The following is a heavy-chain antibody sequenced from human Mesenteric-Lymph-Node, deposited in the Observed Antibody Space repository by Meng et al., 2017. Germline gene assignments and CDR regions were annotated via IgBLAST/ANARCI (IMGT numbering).Heavy chain of an antibody. CDR3: ARGPSMVRGVIQALSSPEFYWFDP. J-gene: IGHJ5*02. CDR1: GGSISSYY. CDR2: IYYSGST. V-gene: IGHV4-59*12. D-gene: IGHD3-10*01. Sequence: GSLRLSCTVSGGSISSYYWSWIRQPPGKGLEWIGYIYYSGSTYYNPSLKSRVTISVDTSKNQFSLKLSSVTAADTAVYYCARGPSMVRGVIQALSSPEFYWFDPWGQGTLVTVSS.